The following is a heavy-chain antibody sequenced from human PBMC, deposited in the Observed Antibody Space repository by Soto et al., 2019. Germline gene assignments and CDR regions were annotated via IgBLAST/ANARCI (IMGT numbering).Heavy chain of an antibody. CDR1: GYSFTKYA. CDR2: ISTYNRDT. D-gene: IGHD1-26*01. J-gene: IGHJ4*02. Sequence: QVQLVQSGTEVKKPGASVQVTCKASGYSFTKYAISWIRQAPGQGLEWMGWISTYNRDTMYAQKFQGRVTLTTDTSTTTVYMELRSLRSDDTAVYYCARDPSNTRGHYQFCDSWGQGTLVTVSP. V-gene: IGHV1-18*01. CDR3: ARDPSNTRGHYQFCDS.